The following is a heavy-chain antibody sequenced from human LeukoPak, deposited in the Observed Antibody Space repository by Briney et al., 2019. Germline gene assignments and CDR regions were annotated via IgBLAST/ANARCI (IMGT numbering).Heavy chain of an antibody. CDR3: AKGFGGGRLPRLRLYYFDY. D-gene: IGHD2-15*01. V-gene: IGHV3-74*01. CDR1: GLTFSSHW. J-gene: IGHJ4*02. Sequence: GGSLRLSCAASGLTFSSHWMHWVRQAPGKGLVWVSRITNDRSSTTYADSVKGRFTISRDNSKNTLYLQMNSLRAEDTAVYYCAKGFGGGRLPRLRLYYFDYWGQGTLVTVSS. CDR2: ITNDRSST.